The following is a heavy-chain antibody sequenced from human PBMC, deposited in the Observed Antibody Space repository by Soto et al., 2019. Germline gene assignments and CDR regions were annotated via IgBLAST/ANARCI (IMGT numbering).Heavy chain of an antibody. CDR2: IYYSGST. D-gene: IGHD3-10*01. V-gene: IGHV4-39*02. CDR1: GGSISSGGYY. CDR3: ARDRKRYYYGSGSYYHWFDP. J-gene: IGHJ5*02. Sequence: SETLSLTCTVSGGSISSGGYYWGWIRQPPGKGLEWIGSIYYSGSTYYNPSLKSRVTISVDTSKNQFSLKLSSVTAADTAVYYCARDRKRYYYGSGSYYHWFDPWGQGTLVTVSS.